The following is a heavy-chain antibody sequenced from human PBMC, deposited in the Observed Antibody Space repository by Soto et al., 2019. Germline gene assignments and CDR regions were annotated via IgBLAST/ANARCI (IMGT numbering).Heavy chain of an antibody. CDR2: LNDSGST. Sequence: SETLSLTCAVYGGSFSGYYCSWIRQPPGKWLEWIGELNDSGSTNYNASLKSRVSISADTSKNQFSLKLSSVTAADTAVYYCARGRGGVQHWGQGTLVTVSS. CDR1: GGSFSGYY. J-gene: IGHJ1*01. CDR3: ARGRGGVQH. D-gene: IGHD3-10*01. V-gene: IGHV4-34*01.